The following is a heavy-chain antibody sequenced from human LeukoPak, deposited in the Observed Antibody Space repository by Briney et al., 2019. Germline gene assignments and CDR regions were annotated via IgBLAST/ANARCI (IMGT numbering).Heavy chain of an antibody. J-gene: IGHJ3*02. CDR1: GGSFSGYY. D-gene: IGHD3-3*01. V-gene: IGHV4-34*01. CDR3: ARRPYDFWCGYLDTFDI. Sequence: SETLSLTCAVYGGSFSGYYWSWIRQPPGKGLEWIGEINHSGSTNYNPSLKSQVTISVDTSKNQFSLKLSSVTAADTAVYYCARRPYDFWCGYLDTFDIWGQGTMVTVSS. CDR2: INHSGST.